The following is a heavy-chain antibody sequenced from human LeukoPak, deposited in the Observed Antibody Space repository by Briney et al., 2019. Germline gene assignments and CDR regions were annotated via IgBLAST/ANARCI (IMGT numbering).Heavy chain of an antibody. CDR2: IGGSGGST. CDR1: GFTFSNYA. D-gene: IGHD2-15*01. V-gene: IGHV3-23*01. J-gene: IGHJ4*02. Sequence: GGSLRLSCAASGFTFSNYAMNWVRQAPGKGLEWISVIGGSGGSTYYADPVKGRFTISRDNSKNTLYLQMNSLRAEDTAVYYCAKGGASGGTCYTHFDYWGQGTLVTVSS. CDR3: AKGGASGGTCYTHFDY.